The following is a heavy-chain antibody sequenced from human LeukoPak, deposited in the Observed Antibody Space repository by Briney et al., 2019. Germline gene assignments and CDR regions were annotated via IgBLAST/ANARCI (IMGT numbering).Heavy chain of an antibody. Sequence: ASVKVSCKASGFTFTGSYMHWVRQAPGQRLEWMGWINAYSGGTNYAQNFQGRVTMTRDMSISTAYMELTRLRSDDTAVYYCARQGAAASFDYWGQGTPVTVSS. D-gene: IGHD6-13*01. V-gene: IGHV1-2*02. CDR3: ARQGAAASFDY. CDR2: INAYSGGT. J-gene: IGHJ4*02. CDR1: GFTFTGSY.